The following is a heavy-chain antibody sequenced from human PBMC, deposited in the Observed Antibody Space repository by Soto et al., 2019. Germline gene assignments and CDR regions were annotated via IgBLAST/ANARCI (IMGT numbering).Heavy chain of an antibody. CDR2: FDPEDGET. CDR3: ATLPLEWFPGAGAFDI. D-gene: IGHD3-3*01. CDR1: GYTLTELS. V-gene: IGHV1-24*01. Sequence: GASVKVSCKVSGYTLTELSMHWVRQAPGKGLEWMGGFDPEDGETIYAQKFQGRVTMTEDTSTDTAYMELSSLRSEDTAVYYCATLPLEWFPGAGAFDIWGQGTMVTVS. J-gene: IGHJ3*02.